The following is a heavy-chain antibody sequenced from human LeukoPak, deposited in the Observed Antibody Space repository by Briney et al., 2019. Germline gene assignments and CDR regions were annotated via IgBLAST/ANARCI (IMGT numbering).Heavy chain of an antibody. CDR3: AKSPPLYSSGLIWYDP. V-gene: IGHV4-59*01. J-gene: IGHJ5*02. D-gene: IGHD6-19*01. Sequence: SETLSLTCTVSGGSISSYYWSWIRQPPGKGLEWIGYIYYSGSTNYNPSPKSRVTISVDTSKNQFSLKLSSVTAADTAVYYCAKSPPLYSSGLIWYDPWGQGTLVTVSS. CDR2: IYYSGST. CDR1: GGSISSYY.